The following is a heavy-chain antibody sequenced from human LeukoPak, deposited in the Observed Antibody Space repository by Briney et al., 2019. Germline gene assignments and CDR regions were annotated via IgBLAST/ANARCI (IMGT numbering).Heavy chain of an antibody. J-gene: IGHJ4*02. CDR1: GFTFSSYS. D-gene: IGHD5-12*01. V-gene: IGHV3-48*01. CDR3: ARAAVATIPDY. CDR2: ISSSRTI. Sequence: GGSLRLSCAASGFTFSSYSMNWVRQAPGKGLEWVSYISSSRTIYYADSVKGRFTISRDNAKNSLCLQMNSLRAEDTAVYYCARAAVATIPDYWGQGTLVIVSS.